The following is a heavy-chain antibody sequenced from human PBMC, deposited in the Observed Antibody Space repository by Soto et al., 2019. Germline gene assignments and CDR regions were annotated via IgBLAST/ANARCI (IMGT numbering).Heavy chain of an antibody. Sequence: PGESLKISCKGSGYSFTSYWISWVRQMPGKGLEWMGRIDPSDSYTNYSPSFQGHVTISADKSIGTAYLQWSSLKASDTAMYYCAVENEGIAVAGNILSFDYWGQGTLVTVSS. CDR3: AVENEGIAVAGNILSFDY. V-gene: IGHV5-10-1*01. CDR2: IDPSDSYT. D-gene: IGHD6-19*01. CDR1: GYSFTSYW. J-gene: IGHJ4*02.